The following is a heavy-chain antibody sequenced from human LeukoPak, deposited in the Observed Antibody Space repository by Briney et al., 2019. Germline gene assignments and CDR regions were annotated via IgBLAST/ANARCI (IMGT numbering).Heavy chain of an antibody. CDR1: GGAIDSGGYS. Sequence: SETLSLTCTVSGGAIDSGGYSWNWIRQSPAKGVEWIGCIYDRGPAYYNPSLKSRFTISVDRPKNQFFLNVTSLTAADTAVYFCARSHQASGLFNSWGQGTLVVVSS. V-gene: IGHV4-30-2*06. J-gene: IGHJ5*01. D-gene: IGHD3-10*01. CDR3: ARSHQASGLFNS. CDR2: IYDRGPA.